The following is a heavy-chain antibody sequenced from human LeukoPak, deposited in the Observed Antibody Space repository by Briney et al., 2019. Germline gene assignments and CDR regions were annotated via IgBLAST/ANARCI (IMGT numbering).Heavy chain of an antibody. V-gene: IGHV1-2*02. CDR1: GYPVTVYH. J-gene: IGHJ5*02. CDR2: IYPDSGDT. Sequence: GASVKVSCKASGYPVTVYHVQWVRQAPGQGLEWLGRIYPDSGDTIYAQKFQGRVTMTRDTSISTAYMVLSRLTSDDTAVYYCAALGSRMKMRGDPWGQGTPVTVSS. D-gene: IGHD7-27*01. CDR3: AALGSRMKMRGDP.